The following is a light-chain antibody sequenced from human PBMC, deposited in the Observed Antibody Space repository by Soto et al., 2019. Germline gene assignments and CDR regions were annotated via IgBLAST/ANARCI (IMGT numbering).Light chain of an antibody. CDR1: QTIYSN. CDR2: RAS. J-gene: IGKJ1*01. Sequence: IQMTQSPATLSVSPGERAPLSCRASQTIYSNVAWYQQRPGQAPRLLIYRASARATGIPARFSGSGSGTEFTLTIGSLQSEDSAVYYCQQYQNLWTFGQGTKVDI. CDR3: QQYQNLWT. V-gene: IGKV3-15*01.